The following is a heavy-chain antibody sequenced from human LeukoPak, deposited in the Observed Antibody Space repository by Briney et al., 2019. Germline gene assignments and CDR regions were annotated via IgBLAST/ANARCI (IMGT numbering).Heavy chain of an antibody. CDR1: GNSFTTYW. CDR2: IYVGDSDT. CDR3: ARVVDYDTSGYQTKNWFDP. Sequence: GESLKISCKGSGNSFTTYWIAWVRQMPGKGLEWMGIIYVGDSDTSYRPSFQGQVTISADKSINTAYLQWSSLKASDTAMYYCARVVDYDTSGYQTKNWFDPWGQGTLVTVSS. V-gene: IGHV5-51*01. D-gene: IGHD3-22*01. J-gene: IGHJ5*02.